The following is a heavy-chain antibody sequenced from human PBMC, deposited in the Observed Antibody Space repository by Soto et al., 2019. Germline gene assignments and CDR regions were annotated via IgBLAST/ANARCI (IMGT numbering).Heavy chain of an antibody. CDR2: IYYSGST. CDR3: ARDRVVGYGMDV. CDR1: GGSISSYY. J-gene: IGHJ6*02. V-gene: IGHV4-59*01. Sequence: SETLSLTCTVSGGSISSYYWSRIRQPPGKGLEWIGYIYYSGSTNYNPSLKSRVTISVDTSKNQFSLKLSSVTAADTAVYYCARDRVVGYGMDVWGQGTTVTVSS. D-gene: IGHD2-2*01.